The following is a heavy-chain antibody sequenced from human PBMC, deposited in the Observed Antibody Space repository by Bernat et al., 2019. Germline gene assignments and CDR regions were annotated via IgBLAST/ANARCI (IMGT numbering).Heavy chain of an antibody. D-gene: IGHD5-18*01. J-gene: IGHJ6*02. V-gene: IGHV4-59*08. CDR1: GGSFGTYY. CDR3: ARHYGYHTPDGMDV. CDR2: MFHSGTT. Sequence: QVQLQESGPGLVKPSETLSLTCTVSGGSFGTYYWSWIRQSPGKGLEWIGYMFHSGTTNYNPSLKSRVTISVDTSKNQFSLKLSSVTAADTAVYYCARHYGYHTPDGMDVWGQGTTVTVSS.